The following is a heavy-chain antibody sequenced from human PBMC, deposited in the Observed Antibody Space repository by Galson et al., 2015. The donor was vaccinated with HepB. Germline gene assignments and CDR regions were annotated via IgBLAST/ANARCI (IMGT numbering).Heavy chain of an antibody. J-gene: IGHJ4*02. CDR2: LGSGGDTT. Sequence: SLRLSCAASGSTFSSYGMGWVRQAPGKGPEWVSTLGSGGDTTYYADSVRGRFTISRDNSKNRLYLQLDSLRVDDTALYYCTRVALGSYFDSWGQGTLVTVSS. CDR1: GSTFSSYG. D-gene: IGHD7-27*01. V-gene: IGHV3-23*01. CDR3: TRVALGSYFDS.